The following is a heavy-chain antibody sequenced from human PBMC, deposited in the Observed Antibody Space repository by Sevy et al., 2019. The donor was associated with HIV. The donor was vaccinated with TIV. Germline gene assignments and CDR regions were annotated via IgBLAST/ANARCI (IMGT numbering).Heavy chain of an antibody. CDR1: GFTFSSYG. CDR3: AEALPGVITFGGVIAGGGY. J-gene: IGHJ4*02. V-gene: IGHV3-30*18. CDR2: ISYDGSNK. Sequence: GGSLRLSCAASGFTFSSYGMHWVRQAPGKGLEWVAVISYDGSNKYYADSGKGRFTICTDNSENTLYLQMNSLRAADTAVYYCAEALPGVITFGGVIAGGGYWGQGTLVTVSS. D-gene: IGHD3-16*02.